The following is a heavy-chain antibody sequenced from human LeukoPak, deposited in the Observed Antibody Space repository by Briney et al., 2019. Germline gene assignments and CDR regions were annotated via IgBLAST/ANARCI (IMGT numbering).Heavy chain of an antibody. CDR3: ARGLWFGELAWRFFDY. V-gene: IGHV3-53*01. D-gene: IGHD3-10*01. CDR1: GFTVSSNY. J-gene: IGHJ4*02. Sequence: GGSLRLSCAASGFTVSSNYMSWVRQAPGKGLEWVSVIYSGGSTYYADSVKGRFTISRDNSKNTLYLQMNSLRAEDTAVYYCARGLWFGELAWRFFDYWGQGTLVTVSS. CDR2: IYSGGST.